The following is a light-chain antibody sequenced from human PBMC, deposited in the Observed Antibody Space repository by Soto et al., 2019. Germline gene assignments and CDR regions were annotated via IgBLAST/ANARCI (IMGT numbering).Light chain of an antibody. CDR3: SSYTSSSTLV. V-gene: IGLV2-14*01. CDR1: SSDIGGYNY. J-gene: IGLJ2*01. Sequence: QSVLTQPASVSGSPGQSITLSCTGTSSDIGGYNYVSWYQQYPGKAPQLMIYEVSNRPSGVSNRFSGSKSGNTASLTISGLQAEDEADYYCSSYTSSSTLVFGGGTKLTVL. CDR2: EVS.